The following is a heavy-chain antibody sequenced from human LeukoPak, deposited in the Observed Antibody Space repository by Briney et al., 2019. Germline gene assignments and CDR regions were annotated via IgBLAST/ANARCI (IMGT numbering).Heavy chain of an antibody. J-gene: IGHJ5*02. CDR2: IIPIFGTA. CDR3: AREVYSGSYYSWFDP. D-gene: IGHD1-26*01. CDR1: GGTFSSYA. Sequence: ASVKVSCRASGGTFSSYAISWVRQAPGQGLEWMGGIIPIFGTANYAQKFQGRVTITTDESTSTAYMELSSLRSEDMAVYYCAREVYSGSYYSWFDPWGQGTLVTVSS. V-gene: IGHV1-69*05.